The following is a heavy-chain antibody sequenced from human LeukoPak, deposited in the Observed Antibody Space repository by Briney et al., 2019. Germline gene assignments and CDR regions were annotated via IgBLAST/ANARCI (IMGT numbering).Heavy chain of an antibody. V-gene: IGHV3-23*01. CDR2: ISGSGGST. Sequence: GGSLRLSCAASGFTFSSYAMSWVRQAPGKGLEWVSAISGSGGSTYYADSVKGRFTIFRDNSKNTLYLQMNSLRAEDTAVYYCAKPPFGVVIMTPLDYWGQGTLVTVSS. J-gene: IGHJ4*02. CDR1: GFTFSSYA. CDR3: AKPPFGVVIMTPLDY. D-gene: IGHD3-3*01.